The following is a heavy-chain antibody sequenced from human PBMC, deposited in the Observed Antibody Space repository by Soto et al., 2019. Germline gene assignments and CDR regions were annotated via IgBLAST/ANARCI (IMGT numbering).Heavy chain of an antibody. CDR2: IYYSGST. D-gene: IGHD3-3*01. V-gene: IGHV4-30-4*01. CDR1: GGSISSGDYY. CDR3: ARESRSYVFWSGYFPLR. Sequence: SETLSLTCTVSGGSISSGDYYWSWIRQPPGKGLEWIGYIYYSGSTYYNPSLKSRVTISVDTSKNQFSLKLSSVTAADTAVYYCARESRSYVFWSGYFPLRWGQGTLVTVSS. J-gene: IGHJ4*02.